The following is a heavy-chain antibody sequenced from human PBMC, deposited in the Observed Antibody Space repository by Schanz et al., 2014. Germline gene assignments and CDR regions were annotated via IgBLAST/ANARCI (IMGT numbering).Heavy chain of an antibody. Sequence: QVQLVESGGGLVKPGGSLRLSCVASGFTFSDYYMSWIRQAPGKGLEWVAATRYDGNNKYYVDSVKGRFTISRDNSKNTLYLQVNSLRAEDTAVYYCAKDVDFWSGYYLDYWGQGTLXTVSS. J-gene: IGHJ4*02. CDR3: AKDVDFWSGYYLDY. CDR1: GFTFSDYY. V-gene: IGHV3-33*06. CDR2: TRYDGNNK. D-gene: IGHD3-3*01.